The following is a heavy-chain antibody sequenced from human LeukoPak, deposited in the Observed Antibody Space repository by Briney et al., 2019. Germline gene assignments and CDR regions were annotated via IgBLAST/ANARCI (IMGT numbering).Heavy chain of an antibody. CDR1: GFTFSNYA. D-gene: IGHD3-10*01. CDR3: AKGSYGSGSYHD. Sequence: GGSLRLSCAASGFTFSNYAMTWVRQAPGKGLEWVSAISGSGDSTYYVDSVKGRFSISRDNSKNTLYLQMNSLRAEDTAVYYCAKGSYGSGSYHDWGQGTLVTVSS. CDR2: ISGSGDST. V-gene: IGHV3-23*01. J-gene: IGHJ4*02.